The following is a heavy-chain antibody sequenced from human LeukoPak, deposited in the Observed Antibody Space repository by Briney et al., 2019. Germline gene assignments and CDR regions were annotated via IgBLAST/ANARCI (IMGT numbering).Heavy chain of an antibody. J-gene: IGHJ5*02. CDR1: GYRFISYW. Sequence: GESLKISCKGSGYRFISYWIGWVRQMPGKGLERMGIIYAGDSETRYSPSFQGQVTISVDKSISTAYLKWSSLKASDTAMYYCARGGGYGARWFDPWGQGTLVTVSS. CDR2: IYAGDSET. D-gene: IGHD6-25*01. V-gene: IGHV5-51*01. CDR3: ARGGGYGARWFDP.